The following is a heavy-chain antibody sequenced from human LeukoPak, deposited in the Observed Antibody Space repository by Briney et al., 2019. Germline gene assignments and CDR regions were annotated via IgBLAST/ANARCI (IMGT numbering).Heavy chain of an antibody. J-gene: IGHJ3*02. V-gene: IGHV5-51*01. D-gene: IGHD6-13*01. CDR2: IYPGDSDT. Sequence: GESLKISCKGSGYSFTSYWIGWVRQMPGKGLEWMGIIYPGDSDTRYSPSFQGQVTISADKSISTAYLQWSSLKASDTAMYYCASSYFIAAASLGAFDIWGQGTMVTVSS. CDR1: GYSFTSYW. CDR3: ASSYFIAAASLGAFDI.